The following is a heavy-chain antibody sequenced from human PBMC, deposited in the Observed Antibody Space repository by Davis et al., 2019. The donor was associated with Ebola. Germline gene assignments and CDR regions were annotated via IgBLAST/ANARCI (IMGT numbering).Heavy chain of an antibody. CDR1: GFTFSSYS. Sequence: GGSLRLSCAASGFTFSSYSMNWVRQAPGKGLEWVSAIYSGGRTDYADSVKGRFTISRDNSKKTLYLQMNSLRAEDTAVYYCAKGVLGLVPAAILGYYYYGMDVWGQGTTVTVSS. D-gene: IGHD2-2*02. CDR3: AKGVLGLVPAAILGYYYYGMDV. V-gene: IGHV3-53*01. CDR2: IYSGGRT. J-gene: IGHJ6*02.